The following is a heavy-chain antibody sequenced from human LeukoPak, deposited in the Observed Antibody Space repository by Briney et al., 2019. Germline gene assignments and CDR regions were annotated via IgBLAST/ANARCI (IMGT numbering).Heavy chain of an antibody. Sequence: SETLSLTCTVSGGSISSGSYYWSWVRQPAGTGLEWIGRIYTSGSTNYNPSLKSRVTISVDPSKNQFSLKLSSVTAADTAVYYCARDGYMGSSFDYWGQGTLVTVSS. V-gene: IGHV4-61*02. CDR1: GGSISSGSYY. D-gene: IGHD5-24*01. CDR3: ARDGYMGSSFDY. CDR2: IYTSGST. J-gene: IGHJ4*02.